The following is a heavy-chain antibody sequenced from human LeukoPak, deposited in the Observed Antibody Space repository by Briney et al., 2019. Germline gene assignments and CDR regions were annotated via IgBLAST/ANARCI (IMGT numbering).Heavy chain of an antibody. J-gene: IGHJ4*02. V-gene: IGHV4-4*02. CDR2: IYLRGNT. D-gene: IGHD4-17*01. Sequence: SETLSLTCAISGGSISSSNWWTWVRQPPGKGLEWVGEIYLRGNTNYNPSLESRVTISVDESKTQLSLRLESVTAADTAVYYCARGTITTVTDSWGPGTLVTVSS. CDR3: ARGTITTVTDS. CDR1: GGSISSSNW.